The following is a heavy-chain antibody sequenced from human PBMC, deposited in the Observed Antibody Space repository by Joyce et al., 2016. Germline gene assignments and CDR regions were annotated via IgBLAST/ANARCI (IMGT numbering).Heavy chain of an antibody. CDR3: ASGLRFLEWTRFDP. Sequence: QLQLQESGPGLVKPSETLSLTCTVSGGSISSSSHYWGWIRQPPGKGLEWSGSIYYSESTYYNPSLKSRVTISIDTSKNQVSLKLSSVNAADTAVYYCASGLRFLEWTRFDPWGQGILVTVSS. CDR1: GGSISSSSHY. V-gene: IGHV4-39*07. J-gene: IGHJ5*02. D-gene: IGHD3-3*01. CDR2: IYYSEST.